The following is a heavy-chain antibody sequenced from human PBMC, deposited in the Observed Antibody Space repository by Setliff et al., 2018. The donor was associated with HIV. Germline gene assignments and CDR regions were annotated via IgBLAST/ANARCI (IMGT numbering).Heavy chain of an antibody. J-gene: IGHJ4*02. V-gene: IGHV4-34*01. CDR3: VRGGKLAAAGNSRFDY. CDR2: VTHAGST. CDR1: GGSFSDSH. D-gene: IGHD6-13*01. Sequence: ASETLSLTCAVYGGSFSDSHWNWVRQPPGKGLEWIGEVTHAGSTNYNPSVKSRVTMAVDTSKNQSSLKLSSVTAADTAVYYCVRGGKLAAAGNSRFDYWGQGALVTVSS.